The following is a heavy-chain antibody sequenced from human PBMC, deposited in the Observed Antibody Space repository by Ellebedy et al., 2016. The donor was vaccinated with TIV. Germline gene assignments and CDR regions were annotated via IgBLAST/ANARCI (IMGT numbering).Heavy chain of an antibody. Sequence: PGGSLRLSCAASGFTFSSYAMSWVRQAPGKGLEWVSAISGSGGSTYYADSVKGRFTISRDNAKNSLYLQMNSLRAEDTAVYYCARDLSTTMPTSRYYYCYAMDVWGQGTTVIVSS. D-gene: IGHD4-17*01. CDR3: ARDLSTTMPTSRYYYCYAMDV. V-gene: IGHV3-23*01. CDR2: ISGSGGST. CDR1: GFTFSSYA. J-gene: IGHJ6*02.